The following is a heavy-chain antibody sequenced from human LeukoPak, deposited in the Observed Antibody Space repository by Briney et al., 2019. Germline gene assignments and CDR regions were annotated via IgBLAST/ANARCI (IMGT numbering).Heavy chain of an antibody. J-gene: IGHJ3*02. V-gene: IGHV3-NL1*01. CDR1: GFTFSTFG. D-gene: IGHD4-23*01. CDR3: AREDYGGNGDAFDI. CDR2: IYSGGST. Sequence: GGSLRLSCAASGFTFSTFGMHWVRRAPGKGLEWVSVIYSGGSTYYADSVKGRFTISRDNSKNTHLQMNSLRAEDTAVYYCAREDYGGNGDAFDIWGQGTMVTVSS.